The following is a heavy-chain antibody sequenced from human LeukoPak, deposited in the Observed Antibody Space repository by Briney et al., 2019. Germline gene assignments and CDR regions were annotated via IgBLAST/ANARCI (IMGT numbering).Heavy chain of an antibody. J-gene: IGHJ6*02. Sequence: GASVTVSCTASGYTFTSYAMNWVRQAPGQGLEWMGWINTNTGNPTYAQGFTGRFVFSLDTSVSTAYLQISSLKAEDTAVYYCARDLVLRFLEWFPSPYYYYGMDVWGQGTTVTVSS. V-gene: IGHV7-4-1*02. CDR3: ARDLVLRFLEWFPSPYYYYGMDV. CDR2: INTNTGNP. CDR1: GYTFTSYA. D-gene: IGHD3-3*01.